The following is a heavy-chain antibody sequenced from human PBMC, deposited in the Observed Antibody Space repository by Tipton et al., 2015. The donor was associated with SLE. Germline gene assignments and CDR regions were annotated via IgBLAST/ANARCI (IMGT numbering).Heavy chain of an antibody. D-gene: IGHD3-10*01. CDR1: GGSVSSRRYY. CDR2: IYYSGDT. J-gene: IGHJ5*02. V-gene: IGHV4-39*01. CDR3: ARQASVTVRGRPTWFDP. Sequence: TLSLTCTVSGGSVSSRRYYWGWIRQSPGKGLEWIGSIYYSGDTYLNPSLKSRVSVSVDTSKNQFSLRLSSVTAADTAVYYCARQASVTVRGRPTWFDPWGQGTLVTVSS.